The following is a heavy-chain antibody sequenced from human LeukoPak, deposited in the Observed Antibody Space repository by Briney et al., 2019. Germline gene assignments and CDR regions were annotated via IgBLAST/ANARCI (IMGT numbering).Heavy chain of an antibody. D-gene: IGHD5-24*01. CDR1: GFTFSSYE. Sequence: GGSLRLSCAASGFTFSSYEMNWVRQAPGKGLEWVSYISSSASTIYYADSVKGRFTISRDNARNSLYLQMNSLRADDTAVYYCARLLEPATGYYMDVWGKGTTVTISS. V-gene: IGHV3-48*03. CDR3: ARLLEPATGYYMDV. J-gene: IGHJ6*03. CDR2: ISSSASTI.